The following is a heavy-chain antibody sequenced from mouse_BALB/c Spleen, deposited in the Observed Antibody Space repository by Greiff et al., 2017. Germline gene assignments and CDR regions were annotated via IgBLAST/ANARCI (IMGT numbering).Heavy chain of an antibody. J-gene: IGHJ4*01. V-gene: IGHV5-4*02. CDR1: GFTFSDYY. CDR3: ARSWDRYAMDY. D-gene: IGHD4-1*01. CDR2: ISDGGSYT. Sequence: EVQGVESGGGLVKPGGSLKLSCAASGFTFSDYYMYWVRQTPEKRLEWVATISDGGSYTYYPDSVKGRFTISRDNAKNNLYLQMSSLKSEDTAMYYCARSWDRYAMDYWGQGTSVTVSS.